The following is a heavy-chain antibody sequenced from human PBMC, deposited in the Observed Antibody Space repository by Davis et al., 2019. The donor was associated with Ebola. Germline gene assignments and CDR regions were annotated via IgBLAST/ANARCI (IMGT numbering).Heavy chain of an antibody. CDR1: GFAFATYA. CDR2: INAGNGHT. CDR3: AGGIAVGAFDY. D-gene: IGHD6-19*01. V-gene: IGHV1-3*01. Sequence: AASVKVSCKTSGFAFATYAIHWVRQAPGRRLEWMGWINAGNGHTKYSQNFQGRVTITRDTSASTVYMYLSSLRSEDTGVFYCAGGIAVGAFDYWGQGTLVTVSS. J-gene: IGHJ4*02.